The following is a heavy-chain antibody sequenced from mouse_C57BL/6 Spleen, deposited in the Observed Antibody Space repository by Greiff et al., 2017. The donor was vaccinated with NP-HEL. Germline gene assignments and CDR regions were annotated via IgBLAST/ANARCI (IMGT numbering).Heavy chain of an antibody. J-gene: IGHJ1*03. CDR3: AGTTVVASGYFDV. CDR1: GYTFTDYY. D-gene: IGHD1-1*01. CDR2: IGPGSGST. V-gene: IGHV1-77*01. Sequence: QVQLKQSGAELVKPGASVKISCKASGYTFTDYYINWVKQRPGQGLEWIGKIGPGSGSTYYNEKFKGKATLTADKSSSTAYMQLSSLTSEGSAVYVCAGTTVVASGYFDVWGTGTTVTVSS.